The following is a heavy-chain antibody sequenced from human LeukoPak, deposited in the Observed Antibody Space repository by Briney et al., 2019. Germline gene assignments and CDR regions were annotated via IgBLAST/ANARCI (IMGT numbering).Heavy chain of an antibody. CDR1: GYTFTSYG. Sequence: ASVKVSCKASGYTFTSYGISWVRQAPGQGLEWMGWINGYNGNTNYAQTFQGRVTMTTDTSTSTAYMNLRSLRSDDTAVYYCARPQISAYYDYVWGSYRPAPYFDYWGQGTLVTVSS. V-gene: IGHV1-18*01. D-gene: IGHD3-16*02. J-gene: IGHJ4*02. CDR2: INGYNGNT. CDR3: ARPQISAYYDYVWGSYRPAPYFDY.